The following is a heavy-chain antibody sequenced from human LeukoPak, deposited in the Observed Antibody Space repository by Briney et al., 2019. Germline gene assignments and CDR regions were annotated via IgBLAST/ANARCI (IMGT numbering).Heavy chain of an antibody. J-gene: IGHJ4*02. Sequence: GESLKISCKGSGYSFTSYWIGWVRQLPGKGLEYMGIIHPGDSDTRYSPSFQGQVTISVDRSSSTAYIQWSRLKASDTAMYYCATHPGGLQSGFDNWGQGTLVTVSS. V-gene: IGHV5-51*01. D-gene: IGHD5-24*01. CDR1: GYSFTSYW. CDR2: IHPGDSDT. CDR3: ATHPGGLQSGFDN.